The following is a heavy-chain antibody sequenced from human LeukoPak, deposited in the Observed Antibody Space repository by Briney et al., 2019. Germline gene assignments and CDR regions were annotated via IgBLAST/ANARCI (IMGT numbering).Heavy chain of an antibody. CDR2: MNPNCGNT. J-gene: IGHJ4*02. Sequence: ASVKVSCKASGYTFTSYDINWVRQATGQGLEWMGWMNPNCGNTGYAQKFQGRVTVTRNTSISTAYMELSSLRSEDTAVYYCARQGGIAAPWDYWGQGTLVTVSS. CDR1: GYTFTSYD. V-gene: IGHV1-8*01. CDR3: ARQGGIAAPWDY. D-gene: IGHD6-13*01.